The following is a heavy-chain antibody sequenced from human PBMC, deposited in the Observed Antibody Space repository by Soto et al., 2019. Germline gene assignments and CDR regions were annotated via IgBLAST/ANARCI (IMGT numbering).Heavy chain of an antibody. CDR1: GFTFSSYS. CDR2: ISSSSSTI. D-gene: IGHD2-8*01. CDR3: ARQNIVLMVYASMDV. V-gene: IGHV3-48*02. J-gene: IGHJ6*02. Sequence: EVQLVESGGGLVQPGGSLRLSCAASGFTFSSYSMNWVRQAPGKGLEWVSYISSSSSTIYYADSVKGRFTISRDNAKNPLYLKKNSLRDEDTAGYYCARQNIVLMVYASMDVWGQGTTVPVPS.